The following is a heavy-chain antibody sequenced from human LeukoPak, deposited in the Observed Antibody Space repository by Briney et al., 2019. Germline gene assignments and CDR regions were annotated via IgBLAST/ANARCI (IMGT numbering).Heavy chain of an antibody. V-gene: IGHV4-34*01. CDR3: ARDRYYGSGSTYYYYYYGMDV. D-gene: IGHD3-10*01. CDR2: INHSGST. Sequence: SETLSLTCAVYGGSFSGYYWSWIRQPPGKGLEWIGEINHSGSTNYNPSLKSRVTISVDTSKNQFSLKLSSVTAADTAVYYCARDRYYGSGSTYYYYYYGMDVWGQGTTVTVSS. CDR1: GGSFSGYY. J-gene: IGHJ6*02.